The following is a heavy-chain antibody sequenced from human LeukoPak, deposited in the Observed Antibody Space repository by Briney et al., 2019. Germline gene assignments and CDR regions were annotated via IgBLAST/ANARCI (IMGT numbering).Heavy chain of an antibody. CDR1: GFTVSSNS. CDR3: ARRAGAYSHPYDY. CDR2: IYSDNT. D-gene: IGHD4/OR15-4a*01. V-gene: IGHV3-53*01. J-gene: IGHJ4*02. Sequence: PGGSLRLSCTVSGFTVSSNSMSWVRQAPGKGLEWVSFIYSDNTHYSDSVKGRVTISRDNSKNTLYLQMNSVRAEDTAVYYCARRAGAYSHPYDYWGQGTLVTVSS.